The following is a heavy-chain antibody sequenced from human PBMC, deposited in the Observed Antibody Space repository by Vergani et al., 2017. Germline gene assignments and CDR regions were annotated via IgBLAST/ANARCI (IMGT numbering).Heavy chain of an antibody. CDR2: IFSSGTN. CDR3: ARGSRAEGGSGPDK. V-gene: IGHV4-61*02. J-gene: IGHJ4*02. CDR1: GGSVRTSIGYY. D-gene: IGHD6-13*01. Sequence: QVQLPESGPGLVKPSQTLSLSCTVSGGSVRTSIGYYWTWIRQPAGKTLEWIGEIFSSGTNNYNPSFKNRVTMSVDTSKNQFSLKLNSVTAADTAVYYCARGSRAEGGSGPDKWGQGTLVTVSS.